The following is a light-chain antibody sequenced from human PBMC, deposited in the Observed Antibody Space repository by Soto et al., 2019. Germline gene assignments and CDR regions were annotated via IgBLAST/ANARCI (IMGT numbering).Light chain of an antibody. CDR2: GAS. V-gene: IGKV3-15*01. CDR1: QSVTSN. J-gene: IGKJ2*01. Sequence: EIVMTQSPATLSVSPGERATLSCRASQSVTSNLAWYQQKPGRAPRLLIYGASTRATGIPARFSGSGSGTEFTLPISNLQSEDFALYYCQHYFNWPYTVGQGTKV. CDR3: QHYFNWPYT.